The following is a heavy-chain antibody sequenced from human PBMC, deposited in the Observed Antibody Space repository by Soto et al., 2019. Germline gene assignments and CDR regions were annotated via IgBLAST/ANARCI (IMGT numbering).Heavy chain of an antibody. CDR3: AKDEYYGGNSAYFQY. Sequence: EVQLVQSGGGLVQPGGSLRLSCAASGFTVSSNYMSWVRQAPGKGLEWVSVLHAGGTTYYADSVKGRFTISRDNSKNTLYLQMNSLRAEDTAVYYCAKDEYYGGNSAYFQYWGQGTLVTVSS. V-gene: IGHV3-66*01. CDR2: LHAGGTT. J-gene: IGHJ1*01. CDR1: GFTVSSNY. D-gene: IGHD3-3*01.